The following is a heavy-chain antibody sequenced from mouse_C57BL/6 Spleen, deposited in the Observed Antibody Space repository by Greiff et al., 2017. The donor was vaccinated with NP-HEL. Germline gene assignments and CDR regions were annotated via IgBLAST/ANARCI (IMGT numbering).Heavy chain of an antibody. J-gene: IGHJ4*01. CDR3: ARQGSSGAYYAMDY. D-gene: IGHD3-2*02. Sequence: EVQLVESGGDLVKPGGSLKLSCAASGFTFSSYGMSWVRQTPDKRLEWVATISSGGSYTYYPDSVKGRFTISRDNAKNTLYLQMSSLKSEDTAMYYCARQGSSGAYYAMDYWGQGTSVTVSS. CDR1: GFTFSSYG. CDR2: ISSGGSYT. V-gene: IGHV5-6*01.